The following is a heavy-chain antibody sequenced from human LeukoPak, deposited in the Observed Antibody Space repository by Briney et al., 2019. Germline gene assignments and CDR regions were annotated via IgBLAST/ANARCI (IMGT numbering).Heavy chain of an antibody. J-gene: IGHJ4*02. V-gene: IGHV4-38-2*02. CDR2: IYHSGIT. Sequence: SETLSLTCTVSGYSISSGYFWGWIRQSPGKGLDWIGIIYHSGITYYNPSLNSRVTISVDTSKHQFSLKLTSVTDADTGVYYCAREVAYWGQGILVTVSS. CDR3: AREVAY. CDR1: GYSISSGYF.